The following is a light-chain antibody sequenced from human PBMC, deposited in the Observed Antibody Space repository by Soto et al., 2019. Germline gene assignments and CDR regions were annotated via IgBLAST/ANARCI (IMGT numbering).Light chain of an antibody. CDR3: QSYDSSNHVV. Sequence: LTQPHSVSESPGKTVTISCTRSSGSIASNYVQWYQQRPGSAPTTVIYEDNQRPSGVPDRFSGSIDSSSNSASLTISGLKTEDEADCYCQSYDSSNHVVFGGGTKLTVL. CDR1: SGSIASNY. J-gene: IGLJ2*01. V-gene: IGLV6-57*04. CDR2: EDN.